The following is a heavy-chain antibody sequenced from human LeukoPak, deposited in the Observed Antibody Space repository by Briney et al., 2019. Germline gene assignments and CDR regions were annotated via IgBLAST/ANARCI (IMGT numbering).Heavy chain of an antibody. V-gene: IGHV3-15*01. J-gene: IGHJ4*02. CDR1: GFTFSSAW. Sequence: SGGSLRLSCAASGFTFSSAWMSWVRQAPGKGLEWVGRIKSKTDSGTTDYAAPVRGRFTISRDDSKNTLYLQMNSLKTEDTAVYYCTTDRPNVLRYFDWLSTHLDYFDYWGQGTLVTVSS. D-gene: IGHD3-9*01. CDR2: IKSKTDSGTT. CDR3: TTDRPNVLRYFDWLSTHLDYFDY.